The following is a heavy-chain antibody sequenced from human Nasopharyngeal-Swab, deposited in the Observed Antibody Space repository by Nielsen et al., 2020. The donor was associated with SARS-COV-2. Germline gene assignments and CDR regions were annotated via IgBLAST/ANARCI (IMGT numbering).Heavy chain of an antibody. CDR3: AKDRDSGDDSDDYYHYYGMDV. D-gene: IGHD5-12*01. V-gene: IGHV3-23*01. CDR1: GFTFSSYE. Sequence: GESLKISCAASGFTFSSYEMNWVRQAPGKGLEWVSVISGSDYNTYYADSVKGRFTISRDNSKNTVNLQMNSLRAEDTAIYYCAKDRDSGDDSDDYYHYYGMDVWGQGTTVTVSS. J-gene: IGHJ6*02. CDR2: ISGSDYNT.